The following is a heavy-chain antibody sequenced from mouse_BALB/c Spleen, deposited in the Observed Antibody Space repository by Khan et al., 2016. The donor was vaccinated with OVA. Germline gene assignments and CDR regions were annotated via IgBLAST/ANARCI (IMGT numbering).Heavy chain of an antibody. CDR1: GYTFTKYW. D-gene: IGHD1-1*01. V-gene: IGHV1-63*02. CDR2: IYPGSGNT. Sequence: QVQLKESGAELVRPGTSVKMSCKAAGYTFTKYWIGWVKQRPGHGLEWIGDIYPGSGNTNYNEKFKGKATLTADTSSSTAYMQLNSLTSEDSAVYYCARPYYYGSSYATMDDLGQGTSVTVSS. CDR3: ARPYYYGSSYATMDD. J-gene: IGHJ4*01.